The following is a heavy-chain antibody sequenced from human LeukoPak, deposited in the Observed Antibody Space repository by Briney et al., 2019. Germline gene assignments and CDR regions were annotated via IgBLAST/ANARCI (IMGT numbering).Heavy chain of an antibody. CDR1: GFTFSTYW. D-gene: IGHD4-17*01. CDR3: ARNDYGTYYFDY. CDR2: ISYDGSKK. V-gene: IGHV3-30*09. J-gene: IGHJ4*02. Sequence: GGSLRLSCAASGFTFSTYWMTWVRQAPGKGLEWVAIISYDGSKKYYTDSVKGRFAISRDNSKNTLFLQMNSLRADDTAVYYCARNDYGTYYFDYWGQGTLVTVSS.